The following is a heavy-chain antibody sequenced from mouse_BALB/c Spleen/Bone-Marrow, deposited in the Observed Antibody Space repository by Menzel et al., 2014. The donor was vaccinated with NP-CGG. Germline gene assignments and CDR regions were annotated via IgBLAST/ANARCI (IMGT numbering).Heavy chain of an antibody. D-gene: IGHD1-2*01. Sequence: QVQLQQSGAELARPGASVKLSCKASGYTFTSYWMRWVKQRPGQGLEWIGAIYPGDGDTRYTQKFKGKATLTADKSSSTAYMQLSSLASEDSAVYYCARSRTTATAMDYWGQGTSVTVSS. CDR2: IYPGDGDT. CDR3: ARSRTTATAMDY. CDR1: GYTFTSYW. V-gene: IGHV1-87*01. J-gene: IGHJ4*01.